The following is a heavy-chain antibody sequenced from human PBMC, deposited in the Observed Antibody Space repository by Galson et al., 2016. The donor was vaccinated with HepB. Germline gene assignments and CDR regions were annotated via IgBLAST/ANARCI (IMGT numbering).Heavy chain of an antibody. CDR2: IEGDGSRP. J-gene: IGHJ4*02. V-gene: IGHV3-74*01. Sequence: SLRLSCAVSGFTFRNHQMHWVRQVPGKGLVWVSRIEGDGSRPIYADSVKGRFTTSRDNAENTLYLQMNNLRAEDTAVYYCARALSGPDYWGQGTLVTVSS. CDR1: GFTFRNHQ. CDR3: ARALSGPDY.